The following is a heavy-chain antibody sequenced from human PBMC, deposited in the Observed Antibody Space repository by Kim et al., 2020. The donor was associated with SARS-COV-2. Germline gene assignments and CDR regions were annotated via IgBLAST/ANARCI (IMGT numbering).Heavy chain of an antibody. V-gene: IGHV3-66*01. CDR3: TKDRPTFWYYDMDV. Sequence: GGSLRLSCAASGFSVSTSYMSWVRQAPGKGLEWVSIIYSGGSTDYADSVRGRFTISIDISKNTLYLQMNNLRAEDTALYYCTKDRPTFWYYDMDVWGQGT. D-gene: IGHD3-3*01. CDR1: GFSVSTSY. CDR2: IYSGGST. J-gene: IGHJ6*02.